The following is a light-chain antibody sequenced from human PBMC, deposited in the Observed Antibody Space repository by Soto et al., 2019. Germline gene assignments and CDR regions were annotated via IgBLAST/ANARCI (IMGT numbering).Light chain of an antibody. CDR1: QSVSSN. CDR2: GAS. Sequence: EIVMTQSPATLSVSPGERASLSCRASQSVSSNLAWYQQKPGQAPRLLIYGASARETGIPARFSGSGSGTDFTLTISSLQSEDFAVYYCQQYNEWPPEYTFGQGTKLEIK. J-gene: IGKJ2*01. CDR3: QQYNEWPPEYT. V-gene: IGKV3-15*01.